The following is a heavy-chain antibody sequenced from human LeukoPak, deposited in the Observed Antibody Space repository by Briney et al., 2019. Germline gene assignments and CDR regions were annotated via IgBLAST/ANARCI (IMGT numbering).Heavy chain of an antibody. CDR1: GGSFSGYY. V-gene: IGHV4-34*01. CDR3: ASTLHDYGISYWYFDL. J-gene: IGHJ2*01. D-gene: IGHD4-17*01. CDR2: INHSGST. Sequence: SETLSLTCAVYGGSFSGYYWSWIRQPPGKGLEWIGEINHSGSTNYNPSLKSRVTISVDTSKNQFSLKLSSVTAADTAVYYCASTLHDYGISYWYFDLWGRGTLVTVSS.